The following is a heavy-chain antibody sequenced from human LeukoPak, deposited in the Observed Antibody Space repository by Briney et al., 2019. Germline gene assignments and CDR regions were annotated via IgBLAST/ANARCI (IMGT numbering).Heavy chain of an antibody. D-gene: IGHD2-15*01. J-gene: IGHJ5*02. V-gene: IGHV1-69*04. CDR2: IIPILGIA. CDR1: GGTFSSYA. CDR3: ARDRDIVVVVAAEYNWFDP. Sequence: GASVKVSCKASGGTFSSYAISWVRRAPGQGLEWMGRIIPILGIANYAQKFQGRVTITADKSTSTAYMELSSLRSEDTAVYYCARDRDIVVVVAAEYNWFDPWGQGTLVTVSS.